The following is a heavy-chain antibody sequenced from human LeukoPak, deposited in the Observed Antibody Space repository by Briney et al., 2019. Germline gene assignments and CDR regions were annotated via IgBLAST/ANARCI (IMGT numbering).Heavy chain of an antibody. V-gene: IGHV1-46*01. CDR3: ARDTSPPPGSYYVEGVLDY. D-gene: IGHD1-26*01. CDR1: GYTFTSYY. J-gene: IGHJ4*02. Sequence: GASVKVSCKASGYTFTSYYIHWVRQAPGQGLEWMGIINPSGGSTNYAQKFQGRVTMTTDTSTSTAYMELRSLRSDDTAVYYCARDTSPPPGSYYVEGVLDYWGQGTLVTVSS. CDR2: INPSGGST.